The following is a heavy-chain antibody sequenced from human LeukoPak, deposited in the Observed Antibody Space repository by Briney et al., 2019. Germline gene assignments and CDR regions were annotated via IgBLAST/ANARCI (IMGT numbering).Heavy chain of an antibody. Sequence: PGGSLRLSCEPSGFSLRSFWMTWVRPAPGKGPEWVANINQEGSEKYYGDSVKGRFTISRDNAKNTLYLEMNSLRAEDTAVYYCARVRFLEWSDYWGQGTLVTVSS. CDR3: ARVRFLEWSDY. D-gene: IGHD3-3*01. V-gene: IGHV3-7*01. J-gene: IGHJ4*02. CDR1: GFSLRSFW. CDR2: INQEGSEK.